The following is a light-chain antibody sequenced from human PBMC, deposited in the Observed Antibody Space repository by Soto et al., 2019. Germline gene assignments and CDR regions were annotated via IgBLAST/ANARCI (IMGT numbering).Light chain of an antibody. CDR3: AAWDDSLSGWV. CDR2: RNN. CDR1: SSNNGSNF. Sequence: QSVLTQPPSASGTPGQRVTISCSGSSSNNGSNFVYWYQQFPGTAPKLLIYRNNQRPSGVPDRFSGSKSGTSASLAISGLPSGDEAYYYCAAWDDSLSGWVFGGGTKLTVL. V-gene: IGLV1-47*01. J-gene: IGLJ3*02.